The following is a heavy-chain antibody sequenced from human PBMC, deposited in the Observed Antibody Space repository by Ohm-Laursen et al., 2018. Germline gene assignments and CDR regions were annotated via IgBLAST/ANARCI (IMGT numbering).Heavy chain of an antibody. CDR1: GGSISTHY. V-gene: IGHV4-4*09. J-gene: IGHJ4*02. Sequence: SQTLSLTCTVSGGSISTHYWSWVRQPPGKGLEWIGYIYNSGSTSYNPSLKSRVTISVDTSKNQFSLKLSSVTAADTAVYYCARGALAYWGQGILVTVSS. CDR2: IYNSGST. CDR3: ARGALAY.